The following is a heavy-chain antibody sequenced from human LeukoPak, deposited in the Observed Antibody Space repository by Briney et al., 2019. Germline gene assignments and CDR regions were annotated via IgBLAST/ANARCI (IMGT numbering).Heavy chain of an antibody. CDR2: IIPILGIA. V-gene: IGHV1-69*04. CDR1: GGTFSSYA. CDR3: ARDHGRIGRINYYYYYGMDV. J-gene: IGHJ6*02. Sequence: SVKVSCKASGGTFSSYAISWVRQAPGQGLEWMGRIIPILGIANYAQKFQGRVTITADKSTSTAYMELSSLRSEDTAVYYCARDHGRIGRINYYYYYGMDVWGQGTTVTVSS. D-gene: IGHD1-26*01.